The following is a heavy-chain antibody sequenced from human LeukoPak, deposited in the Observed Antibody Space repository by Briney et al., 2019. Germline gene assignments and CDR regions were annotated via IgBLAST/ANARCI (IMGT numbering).Heavy chain of an antibody. CDR1: GYSISSGYY. V-gene: IGHV4-38-2*01. D-gene: IGHD6-13*01. Sequence: SETLSLTCAVSGYSISSGYYWGWIGQPPGKGLEFIGSIYQSWNTYYNPSLKSRVTISVDTSRNEFSLKLSCVTAADTAVYYCARLGYSSSWHHSGAFDIWGQGTMVTVSS. CDR3: ARLGYSSSWHHSGAFDI. J-gene: IGHJ3*02. CDR2: IYQSWNT.